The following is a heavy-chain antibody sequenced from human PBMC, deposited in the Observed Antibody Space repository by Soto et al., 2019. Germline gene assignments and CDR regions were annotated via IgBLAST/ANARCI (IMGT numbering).Heavy chain of an antibody. CDR3: ARDGGVYDYSPLVY. CDR2: IIPIFGTA. CDR1: GGTFSSYA. J-gene: IGHJ4*02. Sequence: QVQLVQSGAEVKKPGSSVKVSCKASGGTFSSYAISWVRQAPGQGLEWMGGIIPIFGTADYAQKFQGRVTITADESTNTAYMELSRLRSEDTAVYYCARDGGVYDYSPLVYWGQGTLVTVSS. V-gene: IGHV1-69*12. D-gene: IGHD4-4*01.